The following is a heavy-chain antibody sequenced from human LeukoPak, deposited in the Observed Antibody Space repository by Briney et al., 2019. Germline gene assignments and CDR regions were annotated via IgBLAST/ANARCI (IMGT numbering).Heavy chain of an antibody. J-gene: IGHJ3*02. D-gene: IGHD2-15*01. CDR2: ISYDGSNK. CDR1: GFTFSSYG. CDR3: AKVLPLEINAFDI. V-gene: IGHV3-30*18. Sequence: GGSLRLSCAASGFTFSSYGMHWVRQAPGKGLEWVAVISYDGSNKYYADSVKGRFTISRDNSKNTLYLQMNSLRAEDTAVYYCAKVLPLEINAFDIWGQGTMVTVSS.